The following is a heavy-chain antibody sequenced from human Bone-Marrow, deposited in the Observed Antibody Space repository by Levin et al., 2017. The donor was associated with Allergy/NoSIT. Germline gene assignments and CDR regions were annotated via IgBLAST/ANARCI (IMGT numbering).Heavy chain of an antibody. CDR3: ARGHLGNYYYFDY. D-gene: IGHD1-7*01. CDR2: IYHSGST. Sequence: SETLSLTCAVYGESFSSYFWSWIRQPPGKGLEWIGEIYHSGSTNYNPSLKSRVTISVDTSKNQFSLKLNSVTAADTALYYCARGHLGNYYYFDYWGQGTLVTVSS. V-gene: IGHV4-34*01. CDR1: GESFSSYF. J-gene: IGHJ4*02.